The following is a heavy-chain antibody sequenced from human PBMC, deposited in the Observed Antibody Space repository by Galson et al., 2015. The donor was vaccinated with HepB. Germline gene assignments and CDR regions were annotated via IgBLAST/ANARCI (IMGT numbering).Heavy chain of an antibody. D-gene: IGHD5-18*01. CDR2: IIPILGIA. V-gene: IGHV1-69*02. Sequence: SVTVSCKASGGTFSSYTISWVRQAPGQGLEWMGRIIPILGIANYAQKFQGRVTITADKSTSTAYMELSSLRSEDTAVYYCASTPRGYSYGTYNWFDPWGQGTLVTVSS. J-gene: IGHJ5*02. CDR1: GGTFSSYT. CDR3: ASTPRGYSYGTYNWFDP.